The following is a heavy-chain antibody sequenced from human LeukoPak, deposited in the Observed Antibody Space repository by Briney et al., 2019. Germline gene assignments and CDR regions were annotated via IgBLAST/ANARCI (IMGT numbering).Heavy chain of an antibody. CDR3: ARDTGPIKGIDY. CDR2: ISSSSSYI. D-gene: IGHD5-24*01. CDR1: GFTFSSYS. J-gene: IGHJ4*02. Sequence: GGSLRLSCAVSGFTFSSYSMNWVRQAPGKGLEWVSSISSSSSYIYYADSVKGRFTISRDNAKNSLYLQMNSLRAEDTAVYYCARDTGPIKGIDYWGQGTLVTVSS. V-gene: IGHV3-21*01.